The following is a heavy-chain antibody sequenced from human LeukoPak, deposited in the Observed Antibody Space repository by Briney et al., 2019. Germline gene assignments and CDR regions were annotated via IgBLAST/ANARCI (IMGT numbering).Heavy chain of an antibody. CDR2: IKSKTDGGTT. D-gene: IGHD1-26*01. Sequence: GGSLRLSCAASGITVTYAWMNWVRQVPGKGLEWVGRIKSKTDGGTTDYAAPVTGRFTISRDDSNNTLYLQMNSLKTEDTAVYYCTTAWVGYWGQGTLVTVSS. V-gene: IGHV3-15*01. CDR1: GITVTYAW. CDR3: TTAWVGY. J-gene: IGHJ4*02.